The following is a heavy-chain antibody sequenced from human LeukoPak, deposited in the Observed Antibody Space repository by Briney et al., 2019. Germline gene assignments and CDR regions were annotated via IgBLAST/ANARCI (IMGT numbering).Heavy chain of an antibody. CDR1: GGTFSSYA. J-gene: IGHJ6*03. CDR3: ARGLGHYYYYYMDV. V-gene: IGHV1-69*04. Sequence: SVKVSCKASGGTFSSYAISWVRQAPGQGLEWMGRIIPILGIANYAQKFQGRVTITADKSTSAAYMELSSLRSEDTAVYYCARGLGHYYYYYMDVWGKGTTVTVSS. D-gene: IGHD7-27*01. CDR2: IIPILGIA.